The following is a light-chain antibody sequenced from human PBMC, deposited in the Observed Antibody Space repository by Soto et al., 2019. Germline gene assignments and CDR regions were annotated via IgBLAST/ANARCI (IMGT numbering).Light chain of an antibody. V-gene: IGKV1-39*01. CDR2: AAS. CDR1: QNIKTY. J-gene: IGKJ1*01. CDR3: QQSFSSPPWT. Sequence: DIQMTQSPSSLSASVGDSVTITCRASQNIKTYLNWYQQKPGKAPNLLIYAASSLHSGVPSRFSGSVSGTDFTLTISSLQPEDYATHYCQQSFSSPPWTFGQGTKVEIK.